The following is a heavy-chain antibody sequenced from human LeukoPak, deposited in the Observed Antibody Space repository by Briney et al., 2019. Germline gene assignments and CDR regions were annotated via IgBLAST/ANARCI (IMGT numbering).Heavy chain of an antibody. V-gene: IGHV1-69*05. CDR1: GGTFSSYA. J-gene: IGHJ4*02. Sequence: SVKVSCKASGGTFSSYAISWVRQAPGQGLEWMGGIIPIFGTANYAQKFQGRVTMTRDTSTSTVYMELSGLRSEDTAVYYCRLSSGSYFVDYFDYWGQGTLVTVSS. CDR2: IIPIFGTA. D-gene: IGHD3-10*01. CDR3: RLSSGSYFVDYFDY.